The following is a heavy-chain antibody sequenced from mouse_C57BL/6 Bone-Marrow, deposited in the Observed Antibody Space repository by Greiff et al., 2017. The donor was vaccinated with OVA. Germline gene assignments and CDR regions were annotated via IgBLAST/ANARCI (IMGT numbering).Heavy chain of an antibody. V-gene: IGHV1-62-2*01. CDR1: GYTFTEYT. J-gene: IGHJ4*01. Sequence: QVQLQQSGAELVKPGASVKLSCKASGYTFTEYTIPWVKQRSGQGLEWIGWFYPGSGSIKYNEKFKDKATLTADKSSSTVYMELSRLTSEDSAVYFCARHEGLYYGNYRYAMDYWGQGTSVTVSS. D-gene: IGHD2-1*01. CDR3: ARHEGLYYGNYRYAMDY. CDR2: FYPGSGSI.